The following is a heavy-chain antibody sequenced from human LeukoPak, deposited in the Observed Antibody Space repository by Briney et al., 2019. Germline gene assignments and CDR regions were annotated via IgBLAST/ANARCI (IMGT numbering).Heavy chain of an antibody. V-gene: IGHV5-51*01. Sequence: GESLKISCKGSGYSFTSYWIGWVRQMPGKGLEWMGIIYPDDSDTRYSPSFQGQVTISADKSISTAYLQWSSLKASDTAMYYCARVVVPAAMGNWFDPWGQGTLVTVSS. J-gene: IGHJ5*02. CDR2: IYPDDSDT. CDR3: ARVVVPAAMGNWFDP. CDR1: GYSFTSYW. D-gene: IGHD2-2*01.